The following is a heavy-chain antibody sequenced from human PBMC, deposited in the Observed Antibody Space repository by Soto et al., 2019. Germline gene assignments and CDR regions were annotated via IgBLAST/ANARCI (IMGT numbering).Heavy chain of an antibody. CDR1: GFPFGVYA. J-gene: IGHJ4*02. CDR2: IRSKAYGGTT. D-gene: IGHD3-22*01. Sequence: GGSLRLSCTASGFPFGVYAMSWFRQAPGKGLEWVGFIRSKAYGGTTEYAASVKGRFTISRDDSKNTLYLQMNSLKTEDTAVYYCTTAGYDSSGYYLDYWGQGTLVTVSS. CDR3: TTAGYDSSGYYLDY. V-gene: IGHV3-49*03.